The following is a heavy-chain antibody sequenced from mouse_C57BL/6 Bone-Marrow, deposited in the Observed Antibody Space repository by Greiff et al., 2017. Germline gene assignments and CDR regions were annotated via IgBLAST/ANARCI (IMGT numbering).Heavy chain of an antibody. J-gene: IGHJ4*01. CDR1: GYTFTGYW. Sequence: VQLQQSGAELMKPGASVKLSCKATGYTFTGYWIEWVKQRPGHGLEWIGEILPGSGSTNYNEKFKGKATFTADTSSNTAYMQLSSLTTEDSAIYYCARRDSYYDYGYYAMDYWGQGTSVTVSS. V-gene: IGHV1-9*01. CDR2: ILPGSGST. CDR3: ARRDSYYDYGYYAMDY. D-gene: IGHD2-4*01.